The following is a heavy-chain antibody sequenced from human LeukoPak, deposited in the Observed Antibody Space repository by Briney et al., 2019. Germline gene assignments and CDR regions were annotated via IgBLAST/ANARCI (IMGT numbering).Heavy chain of an antibody. CDR2: IWYDGSNK. CDR1: GFTFSSHG. CDR3: AKDCYDFWSGYEGYYFDY. Sequence: GGSLRLSCAASGFTFSSHGMHWVRQAPGKGLEWVAVIWYDGSNKYYADSVKGRFTISRDNSKNTLYLQMNSLRAEDTAVYYCAKDCYDFWSGYEGYYFDYWGQGTLVTVSS. D-gene: IGHD3-3*01. V-gene: IGHV3-33*06. J-gene: IGHJ4*02.